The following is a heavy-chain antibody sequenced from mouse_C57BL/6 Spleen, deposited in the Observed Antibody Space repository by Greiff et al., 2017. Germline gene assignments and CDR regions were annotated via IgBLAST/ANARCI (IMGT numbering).Heavy chain of an antibody. V-gene: IGHV14-4*01. J-gene: IGHJ2*01. CDR1: GFNIKDYY. CDR3: TIAAEDD. Sequence: EVQLMESGAELVRPGASVKLSCTASGFNIKDYYMHWVKQRPEQGLEWIGWIDPENGDTEYASKFQGKATITADTSSNTAYLQLSSLTSEDTAVYYCTIAAEDDWGQGTTLTVAS. CDR2: IDPENGDT.